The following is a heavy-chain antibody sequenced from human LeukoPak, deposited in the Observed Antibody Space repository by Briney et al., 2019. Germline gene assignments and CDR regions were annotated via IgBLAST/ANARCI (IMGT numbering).Heavy chain of an antibody. CDR1: GFTFDDHA. CDR2: ISWNSGRI. D-gene: IGHD1-26*01. J-gene: IGHJ3*01. CDR3: VKATGSQPRAGAFDF. V-gene: IGHV3-9*01. Sequence: GGSLRLSCVSSGFTFDDHAMNWVRQAPGTGLEWVAGISWNSGRIGYADSVKGRFTISRDNTKNSLDLQMTGLRSEDTALYYCVKATGSQPRAGAFDFWGQGTSVTVSS.